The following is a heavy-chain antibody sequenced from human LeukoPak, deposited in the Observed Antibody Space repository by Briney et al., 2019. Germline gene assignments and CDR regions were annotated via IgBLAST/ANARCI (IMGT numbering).Heavy chain of an antibody. CDR1: GSTFGSYS. J-gene: IGHJ4*02. Sequence: GGSLRLSCAASGSTFGSYSMNWVRQAPGKGLEWVSSISSSSSYIYYADSVKGRFTISRDNAKNSLYLQMNSLRAEDTAVYYCASAIVVVVAATKVRDYWGQGTLVTVSS. CDR2: ISSSSSYI. V-gene: IGHV3-21*01. CDR3: ASAIVVVVAATKVRDY. D-gene: IGHD2-15*01.